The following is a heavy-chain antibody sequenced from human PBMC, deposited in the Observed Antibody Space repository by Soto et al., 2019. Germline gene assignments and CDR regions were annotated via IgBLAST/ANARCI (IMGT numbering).Heavy chain of an antibody. CDR1: GGTFSSYA. CDR2: IIPIFGTA. Sequence: SVKVSCKASGGTFSSYAISWVRQAPGQGLEWMGGIIPIFGTANYAQKFQGRVTITADESTSTAYMELSSLRSEDTAVYYCARAYYYDSSGYPRTRTDYYYYGMDVWG. J-gene: IGHJ6*02. CDR3: ARAYYYDSSGYPRTRTDYYYYGMDV. D-gene: IGHD3-22*01. V-gene: IGHV1-69*13.